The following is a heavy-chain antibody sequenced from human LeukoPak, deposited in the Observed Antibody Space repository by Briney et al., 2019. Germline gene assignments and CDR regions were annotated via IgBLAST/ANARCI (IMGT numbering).Heavy chain of an antibody. CDR2: IKQDGSEK. CDR3: ARRSVHIVATIRYFVY. Sequence: GGSLRLSCAASGFTFSSYAMSWVRQAPGKGLEWVANIKQDGSEKYYVDSVKGRFTISRDNAKNSLYLQMNSLRAEDTAVYYCARRSVHIVATIRYFVYWGQGTLVTVSS. J-gene: IGHJ4*02. CDR1: GFTFSSYA. D-gene: IGHD5-12*01. V-gene: IGHV3-7*01.